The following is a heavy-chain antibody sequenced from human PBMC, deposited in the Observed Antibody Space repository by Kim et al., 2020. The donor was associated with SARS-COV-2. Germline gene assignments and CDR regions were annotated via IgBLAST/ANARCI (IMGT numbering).Heavy chain of an antibody. D-gene: IGHD1-1*01. Sequence: GGSLRLSCAASGIGVTSDDINWVRQAPGKGLEWVSVIYSGGRTYVADSVRGRFTISRDKSKNTVYLQMNSLRAEDTATYYCARAQQPTLLRRYGMDVWGQGTPVTVSS. J-gene: IGHJ6*02. CDR2: IYSGGRT. CDR3: ARAQQPTLLRRYGMDV. CDR1: GIGVTSDD. V-gene: IGHV3-53*01.